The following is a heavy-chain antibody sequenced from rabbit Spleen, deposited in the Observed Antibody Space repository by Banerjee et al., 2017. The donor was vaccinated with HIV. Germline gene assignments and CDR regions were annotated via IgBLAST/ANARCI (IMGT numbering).Heavy chain of an antibody. CDR2: INAVTGRP. Sequence: QSLEESGGGLVQPEGSLTLTCTASGFSFSNKAVMCWVHQAPGKGLEWIACINAVTGRPVYANWAKGRFTFSKTSSTTVTLQMTSLTAADTATYFCARGSAAMTMVITGYYLNLWGPGTLVTVS. V-gene: IGHV1S40*01. J-gene: IGHJ4*01. CDR3: ARGSAAMTMVITGYYLNL. CDR1: GFSFSNKAV. D-gene: IGHD2-1*01.